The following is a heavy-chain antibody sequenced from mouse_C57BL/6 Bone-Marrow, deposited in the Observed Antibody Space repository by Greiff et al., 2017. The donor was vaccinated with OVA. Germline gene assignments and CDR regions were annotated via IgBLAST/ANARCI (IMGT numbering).Heavy chain of an antibody. J-gene: IGHJ2*01. CDR1: GFTFSSYA. Sequence: EVKVVESGGGLVKPGGSLKLSCAASGFTFSSYAMSWVRQTPEKRLEWVATISDGGSYTYYPDNVKGRFTISRDNAKNNLYLQMSHLKSEDTAMYYCARLSGRFDYWGQGTTLTVSS. V-gene: IGHV5-4*03. CDR2: ISDGGSYT. D-gene: IGHD6-2*01. CDR3: ARLSGRFDY.